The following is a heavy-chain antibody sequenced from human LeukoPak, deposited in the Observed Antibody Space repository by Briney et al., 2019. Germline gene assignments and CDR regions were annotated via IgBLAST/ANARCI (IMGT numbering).Heavy chain of an antibody. CDR1: GFTFSHYW. V-gene: IGHV3-74*01. D-gene: IGHD3-10*01. CDR3: AKAVGLYYGSGYGRVY. Sequence: GGSLRLSCAASGFTFSHYWMHWVRQAPGKGLVWVSRIESDGSKPDYADSVKGRFTISRDNSKNTLYLQMNSLRAEDTAVYYCAKAVGLYYGSGYGRVYWGQGTLVTVSS. CDR2: IESDGSKP. J-gene: IGHJ4*02.